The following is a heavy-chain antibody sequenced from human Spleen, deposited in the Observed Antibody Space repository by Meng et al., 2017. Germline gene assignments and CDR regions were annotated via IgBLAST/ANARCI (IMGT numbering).Heavy chain of an antibody. J-gene: IGHJ4*02. V-gene: IGHV4/OR15-8*02. D-gene: IGHD6-19*01. CDR3: ASWIYSCGWQ. Sequence: QVHVQGPGPGLVKPSGTLSLTCVVSGGSISSIDWWSWVRQPPGKGLEWIGEIYHGGDTNYNPSLKSRVTIAIDKSKNQFSLKLSSVTAADTAVYYCASWIYSCGWQWGQGALVTVSS. CDR2: IYHGGDT. CDR1: GGSISSIDW.